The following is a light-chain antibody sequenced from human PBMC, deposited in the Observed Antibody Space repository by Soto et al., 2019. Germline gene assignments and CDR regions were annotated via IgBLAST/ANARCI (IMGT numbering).Light chain of an antibody. Sequence: EIVLTQSPGTLSLSPGERATLSCRASQSVSSSYLAWYQQKPGQAPRLLIYGASSMATGIPDRFSGSGSGTGFTLTNSRLEPEDFAVYYCQQYGSSPRVTFGGGTKVDIK. CDR1: QSVSSSY. J-gene: IGKJ4*01. CDR2: GAS. V-gene: IGKV3-20*01. CDR3: QQYGSSPRVT.